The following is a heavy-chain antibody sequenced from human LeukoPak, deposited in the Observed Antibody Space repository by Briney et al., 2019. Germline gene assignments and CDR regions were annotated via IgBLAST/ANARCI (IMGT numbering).Heavy chain of an antibody. V-gene: IGHV4-34*01. D-gene: IGHD3-10*01. CDR1: GWSLSGYY. CDR3: ARVLGSGNYCKALDS. Sequence: SETLSLTCAAYGWSLSGYYWSWIRQPPGKGLEWIGEINYSGSTNYNPSLKSRVTISADTSKNQFSLQLYSVTAADTAVYYCARVLGSGNYCKALDSWGQGTLVTVSS. J-gene: IGHJ4*02. CDR2: INYSGST.